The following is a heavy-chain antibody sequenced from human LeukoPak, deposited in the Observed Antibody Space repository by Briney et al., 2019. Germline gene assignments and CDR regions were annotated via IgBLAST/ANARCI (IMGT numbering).Heavy chain of an antibody. Sequence: PWGSLRLSCAASGFTFSSYAMSWVRQAPGKGLEWVSAISGSGGSTYYADSVKGRFTISRDNSKNTLYLQMNSLRAEDTAVYYCAKDLAWEGIFDYWGQGTLVTVSS. CDR2: ISGSGGST. V-gene: IGHV3-23*01. J-gene: IGHJ4*02. CDR1: GFTFSSYA. D-gene: IGHD1-26*01. CDR3: AKDLAWEGIFDY.